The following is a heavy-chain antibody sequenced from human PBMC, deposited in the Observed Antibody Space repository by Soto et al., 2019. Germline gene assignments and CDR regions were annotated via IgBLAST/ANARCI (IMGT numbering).Heavy chain of an antibody. V-gene: IGHV3-33*01. Sequence: QVQLVESGGGVVQPGGSLRLSCAASGIIFTGYGMHWVRQAPGQGLEWVAVIRYDGTNTYYGDSVKGRFTISRDNSKNTLYLQMNSLRAEDTAVYYCARDRVGATVFFGFFDYWGQGSLVPVSS. CDR2: IRYDGTNT. D-gene: IGHD1-26*01. CDR3: ARDRVGATVFFGFFDY. J-gene: IGHJ4*02. CDR1: GIIFTGYG.